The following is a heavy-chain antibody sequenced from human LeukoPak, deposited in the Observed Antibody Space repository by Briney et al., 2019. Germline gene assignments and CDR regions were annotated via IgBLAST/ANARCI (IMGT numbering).Heavy chain of an antibody. D-gene: IGHD3-22*01. CDR2: ISTSGST. V-gene: IGHV4-4*09. J-gene: IGHJ4*02. CDR3: ASPRSGYRYTFDY. Sequence: SETLSLTCAVSAASISNYYWSWIRQAPGKGLEWIGYISTSGSTNYNPSLKSRVSISLDTSKNRSSLNLNFVTAADTAVYYCASPRSGYRYTFDYWGQGALVTVSS. CDR1: AASISNYY.